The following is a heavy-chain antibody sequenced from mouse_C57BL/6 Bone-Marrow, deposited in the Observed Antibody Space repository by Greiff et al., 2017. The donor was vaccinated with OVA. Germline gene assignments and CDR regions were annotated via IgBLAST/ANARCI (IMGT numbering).Heavy chain of an antibody. CDR2: IDPENGDT. CDR1: GFNIKDDY. Sequence: EVQLQQSGAELVRPGASVKLSCTASGFNIKDDYMHWVKQRPEQGLEWIGWIDPENGDTEYASKFQGKATITADTSSNTAYLQLSSLTSEDTAVYYCTTTGGPAWFADWGQGTLVTVSA. CDR3: TTTGGPAWFAD. V-gene: IGHV14-4*01. J-gene: IGHJ3*01.